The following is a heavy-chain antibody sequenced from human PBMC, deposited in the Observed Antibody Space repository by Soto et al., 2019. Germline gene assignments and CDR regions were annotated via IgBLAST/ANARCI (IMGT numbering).Heavy chain of an antibody. CDR3: ARWGAPGMHRWPYYYYMDV. Sequence: SETLSLTCTVSGGSISSYYWSWIRQPPGKGLEWIGYIYYSGSTNYNPSLKSRVTISVDTSKNQFSLKLSSVTAADTAVYYCARWGAPGMHRWPYYYYMDVWGKGTTVTVSS. CDR1: GGSISSYY. D-gene: IGHD2-8*01. CDR2: IYYSGST. J-gene: IGHJ6*03. V-gene: IGHV4-59*08.